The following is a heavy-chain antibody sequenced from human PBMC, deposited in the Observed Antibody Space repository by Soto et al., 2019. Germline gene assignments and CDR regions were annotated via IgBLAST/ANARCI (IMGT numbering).Heavy chain of an antibody. CDR2: ISGSGGGT. Sequence: GGSLRLSCAASGFTFSSFAMSWVRQAPGKGLEWVSTISGSGGGTYYADSVKGRFTISRDNSKNTQYLQMNSLRTEDTAVYYCAKDQYSSSWDFDFWGQGTLVTVSS. CDR3: AKDQYSSSWDFDF. J-gene: IGHJ4*02. D-gene: IGHD6-13*01. V-gene: IGHV3-23*01. CDR1: GFTFSSFA.